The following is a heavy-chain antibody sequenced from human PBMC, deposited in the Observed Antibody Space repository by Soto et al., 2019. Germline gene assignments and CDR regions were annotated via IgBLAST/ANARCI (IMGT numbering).Heavy chain of an antibody. D-gene: IGHD3-10*01. V-gene: IGHV5-51*01. CDR2: IYPGDSDT. CDR1: GYSFTSYW. CDR3: ARQRDYYGSGSPRVYYYYGMDV. Sequence: GESLKISCKGSGYSFTSYWIGWVRQMPGKGLEWMGIIYPGDSDTRYSPSFQGQVTISADKSISTAYLQWGSLKASDTAMYYCARQRDYYGSGSPRVYYYYGMDVWGQGTTVAVS. J-gene: IGHJ6*02.